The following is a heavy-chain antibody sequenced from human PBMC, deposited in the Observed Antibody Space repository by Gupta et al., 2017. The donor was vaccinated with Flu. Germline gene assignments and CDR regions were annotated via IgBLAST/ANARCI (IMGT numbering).Heavy chain of an antibody. D-gene: IGHD2-2*01. V-gene: IGHV1-2*06. CDR2: NNPKSGGT. J-gene: IGHJ4*02. CDR3: ARVGYCSTTSCYEPFDS. Sequence: IHWVRQAPGQGLEWMGRNNPKSGGTKYALKCQGRVTMTSDTSISTAYMELSSLRSDDTAIYYCARVGYCSTTSCYEPFDSWGLGTLLTVSS.